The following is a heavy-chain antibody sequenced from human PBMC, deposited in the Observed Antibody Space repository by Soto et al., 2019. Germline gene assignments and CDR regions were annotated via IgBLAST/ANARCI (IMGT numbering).Heavy chain of an antibody. CDR3: AIVPHRGFDL. CDR2: ISSSGSTI. J-gene: IGHJ3*01. CDR1: GFTFSSYE. Sequence: EVQLVESGGGLVQPGGSLRLSCAASGFTFSSYEINWVRQAPGKGLEWVSYISSSGSTIYYADSVKGRFTISRDNAKNSLYLQMNSLRAEDTAVYYCAIVPHRGFDLWGQGTTVTVSS. V-gene: IGHV3-48*03. D-gene: IGHD2-2*01.